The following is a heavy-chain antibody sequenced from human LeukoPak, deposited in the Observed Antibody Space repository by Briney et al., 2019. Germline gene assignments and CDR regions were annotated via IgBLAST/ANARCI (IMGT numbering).Heavy chain of an antibody. V-gene: IGHV1-3*01. CDR3: ARGATAARKNWFDP. D-gene: IGHD6-13*01. Sequence: ASVKVSCKASGYTFTSCAMHWVRQAPGQRLEWMGWINAGNGNTKYSQKFQGRVTITRDTSASTAYVELSSLRSEDTAVYYCARGATAARKNWFDPWAQGTLVTVSS. J-gene: IGHJ5*01. CDR1: GYTFTSCA. CDR2: INAGNGNT.